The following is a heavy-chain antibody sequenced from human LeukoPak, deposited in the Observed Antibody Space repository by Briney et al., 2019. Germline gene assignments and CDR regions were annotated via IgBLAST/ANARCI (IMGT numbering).Heavy chain of an antibody. V-gene: IGHV1-8*01. CDR2: MNPNSGNT. Sequence: GASVKVSCKASGYTFTSYDINWVRQATGQGLEWMGWMNPNSGNTGYAQKFQGRVTMTRNTSISTAYMELSSLRSEDTAVYYCARGGYYDYVWGSYRYSDWFDPWGQGTLVTVSS. D-gene: IGHD3-16*02. CDR3: ARGGYYDYVWGSYRYSDWFDP. J-gene: IGHJ5*02. CDR1: GYTFTSYD.